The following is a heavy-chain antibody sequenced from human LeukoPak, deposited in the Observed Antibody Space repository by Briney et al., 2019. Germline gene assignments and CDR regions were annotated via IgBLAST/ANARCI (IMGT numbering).Heavy chain of an antibody. D-gene: IGHD6-13*01. CDR1: GYSISSGYY. CDR3: ARDRLAAVPGPIDY. Sequence: SETLSLTCTVSGYSISSGYYWGWIRQPPGKGLEWIGSIYHSGSTYYNPSLKSRVTISVDTSKNQFSLKLSSVTAADTAVYYCARDRLAAVPGPIDYWGQGTLVTVSS. J-gene: IGHJ4*02. CDR2: IYHSGST. V-gene: IGHV4-38-2*02.